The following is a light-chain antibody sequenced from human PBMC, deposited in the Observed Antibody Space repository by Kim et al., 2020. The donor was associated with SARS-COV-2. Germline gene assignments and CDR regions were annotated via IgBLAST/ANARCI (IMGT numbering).Light chain of an antibody. CDR2: DTD. Sequence: TLTHPRTRARGSIASNPVHWYQQRPRNAPPIIILDTDQRPAGVPNRFSGSVDTSSDSASLIISGLKTEDEADYYCQSYYTYNVVFGAGTKVTVL. CDR3: QSYYTYNVV. CDR1: RGSIASNP. J-gene: IGLJ1*01. V-gene: IGLV6-57*03.